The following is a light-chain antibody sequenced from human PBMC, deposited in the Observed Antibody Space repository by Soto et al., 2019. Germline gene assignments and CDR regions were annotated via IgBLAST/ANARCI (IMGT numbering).Light chain of an antibody. CDR1: QSVSND. CDR2: DAS. V-gene: IGKV3-15*01. CDR3: HQYHNWPPGT. Sequence: ETVMTQSPATLSVSPGGRATLSCRASQSVSNDLAWYQQKPGLAPRLLIYDASTRATGIPARFSGSGSGTEFTLAISSLQSEDFAVYYCHQYHNWPPGTFGQGTKLQIK. J-gene: IGKJ2*01.